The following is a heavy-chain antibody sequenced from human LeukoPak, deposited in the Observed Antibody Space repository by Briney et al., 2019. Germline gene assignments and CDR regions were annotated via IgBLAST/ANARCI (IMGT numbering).Heavy chain of an antibody. D-gene: IGHD3-3*01. CDR2: ISSSSSYI. CDR3: ASGFLEWSRDAFDI. V-gene: IGHV3-21*01. J-gene: IGHJ3*02. CDR1: GFTFSSYS. Sequence: PGGSLRLSCAASGFTFSSYSMNWVRQAPGKGLEWVSSISSSSSYIYYADSVKGRFTISRDNAKNSLYLQMNSLRAEDTAVYYCASGFLEWSRDAFDIWGQGTMVTVSS.